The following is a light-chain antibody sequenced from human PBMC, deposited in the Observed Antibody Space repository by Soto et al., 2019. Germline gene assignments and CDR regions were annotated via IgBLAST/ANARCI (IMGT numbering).Light chain of an antibody. CDR3: QQYNNYWT. Sequence: DIQMTQSPYSLSAAVGDRVTIACRASQSISSWLAWYQQKPGKAPKLLIYDASSLESGVPSRFSGSGSGTEFTLTINSLQPDDLATYYCQQYNNYWTFGQGTKVDIK. CDR1: QSISSW. CDR2: DAS. V-gene: IGKV1-5*01. J-gene: IGKJ1*01.